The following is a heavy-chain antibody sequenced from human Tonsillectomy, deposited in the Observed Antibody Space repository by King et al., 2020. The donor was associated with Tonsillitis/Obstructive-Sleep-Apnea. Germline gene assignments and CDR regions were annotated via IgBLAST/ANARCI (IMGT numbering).Heavy chain of an antibody. CDR1: GFTGSY. CDR2: IYRGGYT. J-gene: IGHJ6*03. CDR3: ATDTEHPHLPIYPMDV. V-gene: IGHV3-66*01. Sequence: VQLVESGGGLVQPGGSLRLSCAASGFTGSYMSWVRPAPGKGLEWVSVIYRGGYTYYADSVNGRFTISRDNSKNTLYLQMNSLRAEDTAVYYCATDTEHPHLPIYPMDVWGKGTTVTVSS. D-gene: IGHD3-3*01.